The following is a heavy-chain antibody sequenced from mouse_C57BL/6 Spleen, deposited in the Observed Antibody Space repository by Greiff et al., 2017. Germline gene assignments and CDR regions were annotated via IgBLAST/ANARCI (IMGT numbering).Heavy chain of an antibody. Sequence: QVQLQQPGAELVKPGASVKLSCKASGYTFTSYWMHWVKQRPGQGLEWIGMIHPNSGSTNYNEKFKSKATLTVDKSSSTAYMQLSSLTSEDSAVYYCARKGDYDVWSYAMDYWGQGTSVTVSS. CDR3: ARKGDYDVWSYAMDY. CDR1: GYTFTSYW. CDR2: IHPNSGST. V-gene: IGHV1-64*01. J-gene: IGHJ4*01. D-gene: IGHD2-4*01.